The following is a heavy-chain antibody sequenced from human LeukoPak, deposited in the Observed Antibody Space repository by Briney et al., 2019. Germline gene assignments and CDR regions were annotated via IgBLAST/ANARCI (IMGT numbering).Heavy chain of an antibody. D-gene: IGHD2-2*01. CDR3: ARGSEYQLPFYGMDV. CDR1: GGSISSGGYY. Sequence: SQTLSLTCTVSGGSISSGGYYWSWIRQHPGKGLEWIGYIHYSGSTYYNPSLKSRVTISVDTSKNQFSLKLSSVTAADTAVYYCARGSEYQLPFYGMDVWGQGTTVTVSS. CDR2: IHYSGST. V-gene: IGHV4-31*03. J-gene: IGHJ6*02.